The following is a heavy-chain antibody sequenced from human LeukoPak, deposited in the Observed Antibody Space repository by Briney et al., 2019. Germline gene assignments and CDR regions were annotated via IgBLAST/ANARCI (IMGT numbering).Heavy chain of an antibody. J-gene: IGHJ6*02. D-gene: IGHD2-2*01. V-gene: IGHV4-34*01. CDR1: GGSFSGYY. CDR2: INHSGST. Sequence: PSETLSLTCAVYGGSFSGYYWSWIRQPPGKGLEWIGEINHSGSTNYNPSLKSRVTISVDTSKNQFSLKLSSVTAADTAVYYCARGFCSSNSCPYWNYYGLDVWGQGTTVTVSS. CDR3: ARGFCSSNSCPYWNYYGLDV.